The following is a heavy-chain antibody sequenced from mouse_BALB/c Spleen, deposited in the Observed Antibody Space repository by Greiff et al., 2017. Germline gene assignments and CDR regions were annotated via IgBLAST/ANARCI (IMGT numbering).Heavy chain of an antibody. Sequence: LQQPGSELVRPGASVKLSCKASGYTFTSYWMHWVKQRPGQGLEWIGNIYPGSGSTNYDEKFKSKATLTVDTSSSTAYMQLSSLTSEDSAVYYCTRGDYGYAMAYWGQGTSVTVSS. CDR3: TRGDYGYAMAY. CDR1: GYTFTSYW. J-gene: IGHJ4*01. CDR2: IYPGSGST. V-gene: IGHV1S22*01. D-gene: IGHD1-1*01.